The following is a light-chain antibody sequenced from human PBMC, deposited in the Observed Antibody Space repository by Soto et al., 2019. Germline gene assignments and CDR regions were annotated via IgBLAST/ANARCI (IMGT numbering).Light chain of an antibody. J-gene: IGKJ4*01. Sequence: VVLTQSPATLYVSPGERATLSCRVSQAVGSNLAWYQQRRGQAPRLLVYDASTRANGIPHRFSGGGSGTEFTLTISSLQSDDFAVYYCQHFNKWPHMPAYGGGTKLAI. CDR3: QHFNKWPHMPA. CDR1: QAVGSN. CDR2: DAS. V-gene: IGKV3-15*01.